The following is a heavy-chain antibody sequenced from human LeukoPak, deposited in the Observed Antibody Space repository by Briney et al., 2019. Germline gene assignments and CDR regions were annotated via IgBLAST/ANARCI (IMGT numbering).Heavy chain of an antibody. V-gene: IGHV4-34*01. D-gene: IGHD3-3*01. CDR1: GGSISSYY. CDR2: INHSGST. CDR3: ASGRDFWSGYWVDY. J-gene: IGHJ4*02. Sequence: PSETLSLTCTVSGGSISSYYWSWIRQPPGKGLEWIGEINHSGSTNYNPSLKSRVTISVDTSKNQFSLKLSSVTAADTAVYYCASGRDFWSGYWVDYWGQGTLVTVSS.